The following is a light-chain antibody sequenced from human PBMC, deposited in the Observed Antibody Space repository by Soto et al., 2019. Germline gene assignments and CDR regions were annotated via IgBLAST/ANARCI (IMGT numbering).Light chain of an antibody. CDR3: QHLNGYPRT. CDR1: RAISTY. Sequence: DIQLTQSPSFLSASVGDRVSITCRASRAISTYLAWYQQEPGKAPKLLIYAASTLQSGVPSRFSGSGSGTEFTLTISSRQPEDFATYYCQHLNGYPRTFGQGTKVEIK. V-gene: IGKV1-9*01. CDR2: AAS. J-gene: IGKJ1*01.